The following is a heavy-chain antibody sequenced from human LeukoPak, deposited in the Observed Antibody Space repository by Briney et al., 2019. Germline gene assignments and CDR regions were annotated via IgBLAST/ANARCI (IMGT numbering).Heavy chain of an antibody. CDR1: GGSISNYY. Sequence: SETLSLTCTVSGGSISNYYWSWIRQPPGKGLEWIGYIYYSGSTNYNPSLKSRVTISVDTSKNQFSLKLSSVTAADTAAYYCARVGGSGSYRIIDYWGQGTLVTVSS. J-gene: IGHJ4*02. D-gene: IGHD3-10*01. V-gene: IGHV4-59*01. CDR2: IYYSGST. CDR3: ARVGGSGSYRIIDY.